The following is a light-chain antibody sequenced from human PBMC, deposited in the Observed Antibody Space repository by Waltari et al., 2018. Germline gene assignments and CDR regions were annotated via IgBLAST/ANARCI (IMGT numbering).Light chain of an antibody. Sequence: DIQLTQSPSSLSASVGDRITITCRASQPINHYLNWYQQKAGKAPELLIHDASNLEAGVPSRFSGSQSGTEFTLTISSLQPEDIATYYCQRYDNLPIFAFGPGTKVDIK. CDR2: DAS. V-gene: IGKV1-33*01. CDR1: QPINHY. CDR3: QRYDNLPIFA. J-gene: IGKJ3*01.